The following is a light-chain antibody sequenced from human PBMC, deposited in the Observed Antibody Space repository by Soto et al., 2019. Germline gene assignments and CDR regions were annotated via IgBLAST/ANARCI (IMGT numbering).Light chain of an antibody. V-gene: IGKV1-5*03. Sequence: DIQMTQSPSTLSASVGDRVTITCRASQSIGSWLAWYQLKPGKAPKLLIYEAANLQSGVPSRFSGSGSRTDFTLTISSLQPDDFATYYCQQYDTHSTFGQGTKLEIK. J-gene: IGKJ2*01. CDR3: QQYDTHST. CDR2: EAA. CDR1: QSIGSW.